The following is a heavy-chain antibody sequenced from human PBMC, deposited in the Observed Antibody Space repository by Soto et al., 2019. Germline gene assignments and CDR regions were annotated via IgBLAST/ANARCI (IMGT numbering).Heavy chain of an antibody. CDR1: GFTFSSYA. CDR2: ISGSGGST. D-gene: IGHD2-2*01. CDR3: AKDAIGYCISTSCYSVDY. Sequence: EVQLLESGGGLVQPGGSLRLSCAASGFTFSSYAMSWVRQAPGKGLEWVSAISGSGGSTYYADSVKGRFTISRDNSKNTXXLQMNSLRAEDTAVYYCAKDAIGYCISTSCYSVDYWGQGTLVTVSS. J-gene: IGHJ4*02. V-gene: IGHV3-23*01.